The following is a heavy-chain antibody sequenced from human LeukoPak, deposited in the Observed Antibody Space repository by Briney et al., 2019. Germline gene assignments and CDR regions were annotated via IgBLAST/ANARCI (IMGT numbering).Heavy chain of an antibody. CDR2: ISYDGTKT. CDR1: GFTFSGYG. V-gene: IGHV3-30*03. D-gene: IGHD3-9*01. J-gene: IGHJ4*02. Sequence: GGSLRLSCAASGFTFSGYGMHWVRQAPGKGLEWVGFISYDGTKTHYADSVKGRFTSSRDNSKNTLYLQMSSLRAEDTAIYYCARLYDILTGAFDYWGQGTLVTVSS. CDR3: ARLYDILTGAFDY.